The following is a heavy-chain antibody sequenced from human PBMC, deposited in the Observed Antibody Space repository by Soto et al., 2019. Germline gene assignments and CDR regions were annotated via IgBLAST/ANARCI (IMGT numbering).Heavy chain of an antibody. CDR1: GGSFSGYY. CDR2: INHSGST. CDR3: AGLIDYYDRRGYLMDV. J-gene: IGHJ6*02. D-gene: IGHD3-22*01. Sequence: SETLSLTCAVYGGSFSGYYWSWIRQPPGKGLEWIGEINHSGSTNYNPSLKSRVTISVDTSKNQFSLKLSSVTAADTAVYYCAGLIDYYDRRGYLMDVWGQGTTVTVSS. V-gene: IGHV4-34*01.